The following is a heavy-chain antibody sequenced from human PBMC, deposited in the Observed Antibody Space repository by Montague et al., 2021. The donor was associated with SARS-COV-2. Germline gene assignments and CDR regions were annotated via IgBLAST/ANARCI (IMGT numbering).Heavy chain of an antibody. V-gene: IGHV2-5*02. J-gene: IGHJ1*01. Sequence: PALVKPTQTLTLTCTFSGSSLNASGVGVGWIRQPSGKALEWLASIYWDDDKRYSPSLKTRLTITKDTSKSQVVLRMTNVDPVDTATYYCAHSPIERGFWGQGTLVTVSS. CDR3: AHSPIERGF. CDR2: IYWDDDK. D-gene: IGHD5-24*01. CDR1: GSSLNASGVG.